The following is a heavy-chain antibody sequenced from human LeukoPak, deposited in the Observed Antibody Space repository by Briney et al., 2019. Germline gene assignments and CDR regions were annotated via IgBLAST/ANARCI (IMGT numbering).Heavy chain of an antibody. D-gene: IGHD5-24*01. Sequence: ASVNVSCKASGYSFTIYYMNWVRQAPGQRLEWMGTINPSGDSTSYAQKFQGRVTMTRDTSTTTVYLELSSLKASDTAMYYCARIDGYNFFAPDAFDIWGQGTMVTVSS. CDR3: ARIDGYNFFAPDAFDI. CDR2: INPSGDST. CDR1: GYSFTIYY. J-gene: IGHJ3*02. V-gene: IGHV1-46*01.